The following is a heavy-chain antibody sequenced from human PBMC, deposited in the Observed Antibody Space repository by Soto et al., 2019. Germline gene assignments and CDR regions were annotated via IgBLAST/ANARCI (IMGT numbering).Heavy chain of an antibody. CDR3: ARGRYGDY. V-gene: IGHV1-18*01. CDR2: ISAHNGNT. D-gene: IGHD1-1*01. CDR1: GYTFTSYG. J-gene: IGHJ4*02. Sequence: QVHLVQSGAEVKKPGASVKVSCKASGYTFTSYGITWVRQAPGRGLEWMGWISAHNGNTDSAQKLQGRVIVTRDTSTSTAYMELRSLRSDDTAVYYCARGRYGDYWGQGALVTVSS.